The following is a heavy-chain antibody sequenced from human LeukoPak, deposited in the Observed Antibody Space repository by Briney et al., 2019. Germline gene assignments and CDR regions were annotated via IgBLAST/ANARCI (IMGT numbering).Heavy chain of an antibody. V-gene: IGHV4-34*01. D-gene: IGHD3-9*01. CDR3: AREGYDILTGAIDY. CDR2: INHSGST. J-gene: IGHJ4*02. Sequence: SETLSLTCAVYGGPFNGYYWSWIRQPPGKGLEWIGEINHSGSTNYNPSLKSRVTISVDTSKNQFSLKLSSVTAADTAVYYCAREGYDILTGAIDYWGQGTLVTVSS. CDR1: GGPFNGYY.